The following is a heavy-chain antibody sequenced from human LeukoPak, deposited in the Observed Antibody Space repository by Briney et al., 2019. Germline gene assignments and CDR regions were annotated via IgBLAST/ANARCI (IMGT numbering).Heavy chain of an antibody. J-gene: IGHJ4*02. CDR1: GDSVSSNIAS. Sequence: SQTLSLTCDISGDSVSSNIASWNWIRQSPSRGLEWLGRTYFRSTWYNDYAVSVRSRITINPDTSKNQFSPQLNSVTPEDTAVYYCAREGGKQWLAFDYWGQGTLVTVSS. CDR3: AREGGKQWLAFDY. V-gene: IGHV6-1*01. CDR2: TYFRSTWYN. D-gene: IGHD6-19*01.